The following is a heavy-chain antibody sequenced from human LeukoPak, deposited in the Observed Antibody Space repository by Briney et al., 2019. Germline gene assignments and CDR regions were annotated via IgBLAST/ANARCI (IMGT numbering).Heavy chain of an antibody. CDR1: GFTFSSYA. D-gene: IGHD3-3*01. J-gene: IGHJ4*02. CDR2: IKQDGSEK. Sequence: GGSLRLSCAASGFTFSSYAMSWVRQAPGKGLEWVANIKQDGSEKYYADSVKGRFTISRDNAKNSLYLQMNSLRAEDTAVYYCARAAHYDFWSGPPDYWGQGTLVTVSS. CDR3: ARAAHYDFWSGPPDY. V-gene: IGHV3-7*01.